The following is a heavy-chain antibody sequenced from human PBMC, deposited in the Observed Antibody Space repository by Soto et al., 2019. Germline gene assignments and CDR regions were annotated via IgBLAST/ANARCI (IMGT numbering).Heavy chain of an antibody. Sequence: GGSLRLSCAASGFIFSNAWIHWVRQAPGKGLEWVGRIKSKIDAETTDYAAPVKGRFTISRDDSKSTLFLQMSGLITEDTAVYYCTTDGGYDILTGYFSGYFDYWGQGALVTV. D-gene: IGHD3-9*01. CDR2: IKSKIDAETT. V-gene: IGHV3-15*07. CDR3: TTDGGYDILTGYFSGYFDY. CDR1: GFIFSNAW. J-gene: IGHJ4*02.